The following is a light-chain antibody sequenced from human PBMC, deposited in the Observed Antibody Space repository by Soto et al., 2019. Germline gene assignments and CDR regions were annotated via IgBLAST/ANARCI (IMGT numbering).Light chain of an antibody. CDR3: QQRSNWPIT. Sequence: EIVLTQSPATLSLSPGERATLSCRASQSVSSYLAWYQQKPGQAPRLLIYDASNRATGIPARFSGSGSGTDFTLTISSLVPEDFAVYYCQQRSNWPITFGQGTRLGIK. CDR1: QSVSSY. V-gene: IGKV3-11*01. J-gene: IGKJ5*01. CDR2: DAS.